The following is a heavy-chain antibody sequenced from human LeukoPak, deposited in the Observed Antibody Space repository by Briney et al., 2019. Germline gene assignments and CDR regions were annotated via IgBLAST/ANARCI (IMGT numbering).Heavy chain of an antibody. V-gene: IGHV4-34*01. J-gene: IGHJ3*02. D-gene: IGHD3-22*01. CDR2: INHSGST. CDR1: GGPFSGYY. CDR3: AMHYYDSSYPVGFDI. Sequence: SETLSLTCAVYGGPFSGYYWSWIRQPPGKGLEWIGEINHSGSTNYNPSLKSRVTISVDTSKNQFSLKLSSVTAADTAVYYCAMHYYDSSYPVGFDIWGQGTMVTVSS.